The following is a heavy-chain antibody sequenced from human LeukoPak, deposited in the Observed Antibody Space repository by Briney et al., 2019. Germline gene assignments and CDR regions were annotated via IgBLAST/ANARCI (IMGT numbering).Heavy chain of an antibody. CDR2: INPNSGGT. CDR1: GYTFTGYY. CDR3: ARDYYGDYRTGRVRPYYFDY. J-gene: IGHJ4*02. D-gene: IGHD4-17*01. V-gene: IGHV1-2*02. Sequence: ASVKVSCEASGYTFTGYYMHWVRQAPGQGLEWMGWINPNSGGTNFAQKFLGRVTITRDTSISTAYMELSSLRSDDTAVYYCARDYYGDYRTGRVRPYYFDYWGQGTLVTVSS.